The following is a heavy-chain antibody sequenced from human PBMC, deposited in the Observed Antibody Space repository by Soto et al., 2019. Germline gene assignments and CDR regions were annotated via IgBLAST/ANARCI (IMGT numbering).Heavy chain of an antibody. J-gene: IGHJ6*02. CDR2: ISGSGGST. D-gene: IGHD2-15*01. CDR3: AGRGYCSGGSCYPIYYYYYGMDV. V-gene: IGHV3-23*01. Sequence: EVQLLESGGGLVQPGGSLRLSCAASGFTFSSYAMSWVRQAPGKGLEWVSAISGSGGSTYYADSVKGRFTISRDNSKNTLYLQMKSLRAEDTAVYYCAGRGYCSGGSCYPIYYYYYGMDVWGQGTTVTVSS. CDR1: GFTFSSYA.